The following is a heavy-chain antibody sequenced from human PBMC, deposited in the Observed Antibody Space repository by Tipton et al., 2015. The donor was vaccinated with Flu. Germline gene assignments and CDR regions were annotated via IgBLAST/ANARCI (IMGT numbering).Heavy chain of an antibody. CDR2: IHYSGST. D-gene: IGHD5-18*01. CDR3: ARDEDTSMGTH. V-gene: IGHV4-59*12. Sequence: TLSLTCTVSGGSISSYYWSWLRQPPGKGLEWIGYIHYSGSTYYNPSLRSRVTISVDTSKNQFSLNLSSLTAADTAVYYCARDEDTSMGTHWGQGTLVTVSS. J-gene: IGHJ4*02. CDR1: GGSISSYY.